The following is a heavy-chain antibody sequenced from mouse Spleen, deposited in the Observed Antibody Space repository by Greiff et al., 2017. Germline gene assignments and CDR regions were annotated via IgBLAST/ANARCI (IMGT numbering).Heavy chain of an antibody. CDR2: IYPGDGDT. V-gene: IGHV1-82*01. CDR1: GYAFSSSW. J-gene: IGHJ1*01. Sequence: QVQLKESGPELVKPGASVKISCKASGYAFSSSWMNWVKQRPGKGLEWIGRIYPGDGDTNYNGKFKGKATLTADKSSSTAYMQLSSLTSEDSAVYFCASPSTGTDWYFDVWGSGTTVTVSS. CDR3: ASPSTGTDWYFDV. D-gene: IGHD4-1*02.